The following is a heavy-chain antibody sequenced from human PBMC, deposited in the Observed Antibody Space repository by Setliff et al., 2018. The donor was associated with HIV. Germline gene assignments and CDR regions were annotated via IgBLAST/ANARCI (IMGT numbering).Heavy chain of an antibody. CDR1: GFTVDTGA. CDR2: IGCWGTCT. V-gene: IGHV3-23*01. Sequence: PGGSLRLSCAASGFTVDTGAMNWVRQAPGKGLEWVSTIGCWGTCTFYADSVKGRFAISGDPSTNTLYLQMNSLRSEDTAVYYCAGPGAGKYYFDYWGQGTLVTVSS. CDR3: AGPGAGKYYFDY. J-gene: IGHJ4*02. D-gene: IGHD6-19*01.